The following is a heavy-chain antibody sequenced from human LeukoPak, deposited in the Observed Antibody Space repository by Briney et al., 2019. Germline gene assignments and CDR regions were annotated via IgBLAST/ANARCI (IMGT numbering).Heavy chain of an antibody. CDR3: ARVTTGRDSGHYYYMDV. V-gene: IGHV4-34*01. CDR1: GGSFSGYY. CDR2: INHSGST. Sequence: SEALSLTCAVYGGSFSGYYWSWIRQPPGKGLEWIGEINHSGSTNYNPSLKSRVTISVDTSKNQFSLKLSSVTAADTAVYYCARVTTGRDSGHYYYMDVWGKGTTVTVSS. D-gene: IGHD1-1*01. J-gene: IGHJ6*03.